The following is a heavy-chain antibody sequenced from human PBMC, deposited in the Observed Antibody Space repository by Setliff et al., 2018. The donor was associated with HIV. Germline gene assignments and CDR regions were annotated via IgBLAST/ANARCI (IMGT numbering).Heavy chain of an antibody. Sequence: GGSLRLSCAASGFTFSNYVINWVRQAPGKGLEWISGISGSGVNSYYADSVKRRFTISRDNSKNTVYLQMNSLRAEDTAVYYCAKTSNTGYLFCSDYWGQGTLVTVSS. D-gene: IGHD3-9*01. CDR2: ISGSGVNS. J-gene: IGHJ4*02. V-gene: IGHV3-23*01. CDR1: GFTFSNYV. CDR3: AKTSNTGYLFCSDY.